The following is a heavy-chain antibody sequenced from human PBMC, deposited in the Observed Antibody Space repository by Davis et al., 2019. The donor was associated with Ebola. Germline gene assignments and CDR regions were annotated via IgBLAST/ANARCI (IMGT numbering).Heavy chain of an antibody. CDR3: ARGVTMIVVSNWFDP. Sequence: SVKVSCKASGGTFSSYAISWVRQAPGQGLQWLGRIIPIRDRTDYAQKFQGRVTITADKSTSTVYMELSSLRFDDTAVYYCARGVTMIVVSNWFDPWGQGTLVTVSS. V-gene: IGHV1-69*04. J-gene: IGHJ5*02. CDR1: GGTFSSYA. D-gene: IGHD3-22*01. CDR2: IIPIRDRT.